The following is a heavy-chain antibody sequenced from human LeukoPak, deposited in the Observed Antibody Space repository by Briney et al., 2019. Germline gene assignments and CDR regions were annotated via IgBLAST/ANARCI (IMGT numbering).Heavy chain of an antibody. CDR2: IWYDGSNK. Sequence: PGRSLRLSCAASGFTFSSYGMHWVRQAPGRGLEWVAVIWYDGSNKYYADSVKGRFTISRDNSKNPLYLQMNSLRAKDTAVYYCARDSWSFWGQGTLVTVSS. J-gene: IGHJ4*02. V-gene: IGHV3-33*01. D-gene: IGHD6-13*01. CDR1: GFTFSSYG. CDR3: ARDSWSF.